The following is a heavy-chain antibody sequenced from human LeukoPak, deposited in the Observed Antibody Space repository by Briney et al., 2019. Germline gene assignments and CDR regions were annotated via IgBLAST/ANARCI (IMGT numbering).Heavy chain of an antibody. Sequence: GGSLRLSCAASGFTFSSYAMSWVRQAPGKGLEWVSAISGSGGSTYYADSVKGRFTISRDNSKNTLYLQMNSLRAADTAVYYCALGLRYCSSTSCYPYAFDIWGQGTMVTVSS. CDR2: ISGSGGST. D-gene: IGHD2-2*01. CDR3: ALGLRYCSSTSCYPYAFDI. J-gene: IGHJ3*02. CDR1: GFTFSSYA. V-gene: IGHV3-23*01.